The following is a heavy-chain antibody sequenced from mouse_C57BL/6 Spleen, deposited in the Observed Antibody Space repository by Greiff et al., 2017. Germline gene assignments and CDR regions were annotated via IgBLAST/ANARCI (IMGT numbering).Heavy chain of an antibody. V-gene: IGHV1-64*01. Sequence: QVQLQQPGAELVKPGASVKLSCKASGYTFTSYWMHWVKQRPGQGLEWIGMIHPNSGSTNYNAKFKSKATLTVDKSSSTAYMQLSSLTSEDSAVYYCARREGDYGSRRPFDYWGQGTTLTVSS. CDR1: GYTFTSYW. D-gene: IGHD1-1*01. J-gene: IGHJ2*01. CDR3: ARREGDYGSRRPFDY. CDR2: IHPNSGST.